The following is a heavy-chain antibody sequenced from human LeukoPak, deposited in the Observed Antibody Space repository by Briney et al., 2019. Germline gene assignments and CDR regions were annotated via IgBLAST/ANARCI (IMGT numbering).Heavy chain of an antibody. CDR3: ARDTPYGGDAFDI. J-gene: IGHJ3*02. D-gene: IGHD3-16*01. CDR2: IRSDGSDT. Sequence: GSLRLSCAASGFTFSDTWMHWVRQAPGEGLVWVSRIRSDGSDTRYAESVKGQFTISRDNAKNTLYLQMNSLRAEDTAVYYCARDTPYGGDAFDIWGQGTMVPVSS. CDR1: GFTFSDTW. V-gene: IGHV3-74*01.